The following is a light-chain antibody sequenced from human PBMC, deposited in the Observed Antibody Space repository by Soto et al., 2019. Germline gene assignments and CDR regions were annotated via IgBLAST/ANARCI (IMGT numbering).Light chain of an antibody. J-gene: IGKJ3*01. V-gene: IGKV3-11*01. CDR3: QQRSNWPPFT. Sequence: EIVLTQSPATLSLSPGERATLSCRASQSVSSYLAWYQQKPGQAPRLLIYDASNRATGSPARFSGSGSGTDFTLTISSLAPEDVAVYYCQQRSNWPPFTFGPGTKVDIK. CDR1: QSVSSY. CDR2: DAS.